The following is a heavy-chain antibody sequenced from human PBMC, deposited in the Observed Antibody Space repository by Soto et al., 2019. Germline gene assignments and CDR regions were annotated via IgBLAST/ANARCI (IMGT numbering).Heavy chain of an antibody. D-gene: IGHD3-10*01. CDR1: GGSISSSSYY. V-gene: IGHV4-39*01. J-gene: IGHJ4*02. CDR2: LYYSGST. Sequence: QLQLQESGPGLVKPSETLSLTCTVSGGSISSSSYYWGSIRQPPGKGLEWIGSLYYSGSTYYNPSLKRRVTISIDTSKNQCSLMLSSVTAADTAVYYSATLWFGEGNYWGQGTLVTVSS. CDR3: ATLWFGEGNY.